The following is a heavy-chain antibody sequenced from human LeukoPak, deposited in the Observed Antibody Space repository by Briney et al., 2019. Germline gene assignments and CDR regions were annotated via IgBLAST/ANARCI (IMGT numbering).Heavy chain of an antibody. CDR1: GCTFTGHY. Sequence: ASVKVSCKAYGCTFTGHYLHWGRKAPGQGLEWMGWINPSSGGTNYAQKFQGRVTMTRDTSISTAYLDLSSLRSDDTAVYYSARGDLPGGDWGQGTLVTVSS. V-gene: IGHV1-2*02. J-gene: IGHJ4*02. CDR3: ARGDLPGGD. CDR2: INPSSGGT. D-gene: IGHD3-3*01.